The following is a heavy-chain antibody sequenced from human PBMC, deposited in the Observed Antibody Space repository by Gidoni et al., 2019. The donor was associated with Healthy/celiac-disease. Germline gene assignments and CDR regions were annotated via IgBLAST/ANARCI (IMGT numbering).Heavy chain of an antibody. D-gene: IGHD1-1*01. Sequence: QVQLVESGGGVVQPGRSLRLSCAASGFTFSSYGMHWVRQAPGKGLEWVAVISYDGSNKYYADSVKGRFTISRDNSKNTLYLQMNSLRAEDTAVYYCAKDSLQSSWGQGTLVTVSS. CDR1: GFTFSSYG. J-gene: IGHJ5*02. CDR2: ISYDGSNK. V-gene: IGHV3-30*18. CDR3: AKDSLQSS.